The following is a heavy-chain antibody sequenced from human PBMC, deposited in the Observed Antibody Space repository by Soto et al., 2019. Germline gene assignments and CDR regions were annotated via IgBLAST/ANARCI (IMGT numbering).Heavy chain of an antibody. CDR1: GYTFTSYG. Sequence: ASVKVSCKASGYTFTSYGISWVRQAPGQGLEWMGWISAYNGNTNYAQKLQGRVTMTTDTSTSTAYMELRSLRSDDTAVYYCARDPLRDYVWGSYRSDYWGQGTLVTV. CDR3: ARDPLRDYVWGSYRSDY. V-gene: IGHV1-18*01. CDR2: ISAYNGNT. J-gene: IGHJ4*02. D-gene: IGHD3-16*02.